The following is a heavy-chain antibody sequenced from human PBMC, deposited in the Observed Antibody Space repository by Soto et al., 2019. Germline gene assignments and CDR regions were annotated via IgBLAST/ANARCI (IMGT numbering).Heavy chain of an antibody. V-gene: IGHV4-59*08. CDR3: ATQRGGYSGYLYYFDY. J-gene: IGHJ4*02. D-gene: IGHD5-12*01. CDR1: GGSISSYY. Sequence: ASETLSLTCTVSGGSISSYYWSWIRQPPGKGLEWIGYIYYSGSTNYNPSLKSRVTISVDTSKNQFSLKLSSVTAADTAVYYCATQRGGYSGYLYYFDYWGQGTLVTVSS. CDR2: IYYSGST.